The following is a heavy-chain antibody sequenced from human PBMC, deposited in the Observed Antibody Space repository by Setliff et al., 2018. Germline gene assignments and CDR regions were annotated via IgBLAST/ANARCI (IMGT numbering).Heavy chain of an antibody. J-gene: IGHJ3*02. CDR2: INPSSGAT. V-gene: IGHV1-2*06. CDR1: GYTFTGYY. CDR3: ARDGGGDSDAFDI. D-gene: IGHD3-16*01. Sequence: VKVSCKASGYTFTGYYMYWVRQAPGQGLEWMGRINPSSGATIYAQKFQGRVTMTSDTYISTAYMELGRLRSDDTAVYFCARDGGGDSDAFDIWGQGTMVTVSS.